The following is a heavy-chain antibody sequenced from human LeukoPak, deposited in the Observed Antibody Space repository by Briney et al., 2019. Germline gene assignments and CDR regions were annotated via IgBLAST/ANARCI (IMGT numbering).Heavy chain of an antibody. CDR3: ARVRRFGSGYYSGLDY. V-gene: IGHV3-30*03. Sequence: GRSLRLSCAASGFTFSSYGMHWVRQAPGKGLEWVAVISYDGSNKYYADSVKGRFTISRDNSKNTLYLQMNSLRAEDMAVYYCARVRRFGSGYYSGLDYWGQGTLVTVSS. CDR2: ISYDGSNK. D-gene: IGHD3-22*01. CDR1: GFTFSSYG. J-gene: IGHJ4*02.